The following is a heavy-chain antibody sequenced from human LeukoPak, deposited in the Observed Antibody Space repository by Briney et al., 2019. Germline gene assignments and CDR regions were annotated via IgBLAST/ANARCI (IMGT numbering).Heavy chain of an antibody. CDR2: IYYSGST. D-gene: IGHD6-13*01. J-gene: IGHJ4*02. CDR3: ARLPKPGIAFSPI. V-gene: IGHV4-39*01. Sequence: SETLSLTCTVSGGSISSSSYYWGWIRQPPGKGLEWIGSIYYSGSTYYNPFLKSRVTISVDTSKNQFSLKLSSVTAADTAVYYCARLPKPGIAFSPIWGQGTLVTVSS. CDR1: GGSISSSSYY.